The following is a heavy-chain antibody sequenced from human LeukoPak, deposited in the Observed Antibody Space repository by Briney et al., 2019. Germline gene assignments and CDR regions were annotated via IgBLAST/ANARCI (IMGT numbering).Heavy chain of an antibody. D-gene: IGHD2-15*01. V-gene: IGHV3-30*18. CDR3: AKGLIYCSGGSCSGGYFDY. Sequence: GGSLRLSCAASGFTFSSYGMHWVRQAPGKGLEWVAVISYDGSYKYHADSVKGRFSISRDNSKNTLYLRMNSLRVEDTAVYYCAKGLIYCSGGSCSGGYFDYWGQGTLVTVSS. CDR1: GFTFSSYG. J-gene: IGHJ4*02. CDR2: ISYDGSYK.